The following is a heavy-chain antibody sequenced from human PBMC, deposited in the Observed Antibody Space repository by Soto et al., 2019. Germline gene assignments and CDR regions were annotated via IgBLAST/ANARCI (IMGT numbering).Heavy chain of an antibody. CDR3: ARDTRRKDYSSPSWAPNW. D-gene: IGHD6-6*01. CDR1: GGSLSGYY. V-gene: IGHV4-34*01. CDR2: INDSGST. J-gene: IGHJ4*02. Sequence: PSETLSLTCAVYGGSLSGYYWSWIRQPPGTGLEWIGEINDSGSTKYNPSLKSRVTISLDTSKNQFSLKLSSVTAADTAVYYCARDTRRKDYSSPSWAPNWWGQGTLVTVSS.